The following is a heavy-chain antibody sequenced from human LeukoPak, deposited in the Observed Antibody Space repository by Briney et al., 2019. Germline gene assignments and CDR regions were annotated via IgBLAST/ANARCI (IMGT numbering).Heavy chain of an antibody. D-gene: IGHD3-9*01. V-gene: IGHV3-48*04. CDR1: GFTFSSYW. J-gene: IGHJ5*02. Sequence: GGSLRLSCAASGFTFSSYWMSWVRQAPGKGLEWVSYISSSGSTIYYADSVKGRFTISRDNAKNSLYLQMNSLRAEDTAVYYCARAFSRAGYRVGWFDPWGQGTLVTVSS. CDR2: ISSSGSTI. CDR3: ARAFSRAGYRVGWFDP.